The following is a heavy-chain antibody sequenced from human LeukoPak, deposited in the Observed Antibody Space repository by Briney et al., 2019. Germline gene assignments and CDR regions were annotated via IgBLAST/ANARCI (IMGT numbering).Heavy chain of an antibody. V-gene: IGHV4/OR15-8*01. CDR1: GGSIDSTNW. CDR2: IHHDGRI. Sequence: SETLSLTCDVSGGSIDSTNWWNWVRQPPGKGLEWIGEIHHDGRINYNPSLRSRVTLSVDKSKNQFSLRLNSVTAADTAMYYCARSHDHLWGNYPDYWGQGTLVTVSS. D-gene: IGHD3-16*02. J-gene: IGHJ4*02. CDR3: ARSHDHLWGNYPDY.